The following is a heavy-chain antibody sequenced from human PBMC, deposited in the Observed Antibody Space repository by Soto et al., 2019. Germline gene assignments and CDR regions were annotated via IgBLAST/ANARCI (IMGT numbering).Heavy chain of an antibody. V-gene: IGHV3-53*01. CDR3: ARDRGGSSSNDYYYGMDV. CDR1: GFTVSSNY. Sequence: PGGSLRLACAASGFTVSSNYMSWVRHAPGKGLEWVSVIYSGGSTYYADSVKGRFTISRDNSKNTLYLQMNSLRAEDTAVYYCARDRGGSSSNDYYYGMDVWGQGTTVTVSS. D-gene: IGHD6-6*01. J-gene: IGHJ6*02. CDR2: IYSGGST.